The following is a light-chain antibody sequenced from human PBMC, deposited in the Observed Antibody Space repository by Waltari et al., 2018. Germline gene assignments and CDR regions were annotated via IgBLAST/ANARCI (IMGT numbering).Light chain of an antibody. V-gene: IGKV1-9*01. Sequence: IQLTQSPSSLSASVGDRVTITCRAGQDISKSLAWYQQKPGKAPKLLIYAASSLQGGVPSRFSGSESGTDFDLTISRLQPEDSATYYCQQLETYPITFGQGTRLEIK. J-gene: IGKJ5*01. CDR3: QQLETYPIT. CDR1: QDISKS. CDR2: AAS.